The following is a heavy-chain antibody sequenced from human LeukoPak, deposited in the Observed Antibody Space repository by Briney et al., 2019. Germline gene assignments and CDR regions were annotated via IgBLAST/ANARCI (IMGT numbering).Heavy chain of an antibody. V-gene: IGHV4-31*03. CDR1: GASINSGGYY. D-gene: IGHD1-26*01. CDR3: ARDLYSGSSTSGDY. Sequence: SETLSLTCTVSGASINSGGYYWSWIRQHPGKALEWIGYIYYSGSTYYNPSLKSRVTISIDTSKNQFSLKLSSVTAADTAVYYCARDLYSGSSTSGDYWGQGTLVTVSS. CDR2: IYYSGST. J-gene: IGHJ4*02.